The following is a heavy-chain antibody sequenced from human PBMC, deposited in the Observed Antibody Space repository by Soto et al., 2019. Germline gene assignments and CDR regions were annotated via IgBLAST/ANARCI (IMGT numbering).Heavy chain of an antibody. Sequence: QVHLVQSGAEVKKPGASVKVACQASGYAFSAYYIHWVRQAPGQGLQWMGWVNPHTGDTNYTQTFQGRVTLTTETSTNTASMDLTGLTSADTAVYYCARRHGARSNVFRSAFPLDYWGQGTLVVVSS. CDR1: GYAFSAYY. D-gene: IGHD2-21*01. CDR3: ARRHGARSNVFRSAFPLDY. CDR2: VNPHTGDT. J-gene: IGHJ4*02. V-gene: IGHV1-2*02.